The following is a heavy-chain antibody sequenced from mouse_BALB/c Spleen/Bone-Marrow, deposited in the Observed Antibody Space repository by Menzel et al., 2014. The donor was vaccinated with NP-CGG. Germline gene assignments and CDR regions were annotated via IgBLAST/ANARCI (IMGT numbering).Heavy chain of an antibody. V-gene: IGHV5-6*02. D-gene: IGHD3-2*02. CDR1: GFTFSSYG. J-gene: IGHJ2*01. CDR3: TRRPLQANSYFDC. Sequence: DVKLVESGGDLVKPGGSLKLSCVASGFTFSSYGMSWVRQTPDKRLEWVATISSGGSSTYYPASVKGRSTISRDNAKSTLYLQMSSLNSEDTAMYYCTRRPLQANSYFDCWGQGTTLTVSS. CDR2: ISSGGSST.